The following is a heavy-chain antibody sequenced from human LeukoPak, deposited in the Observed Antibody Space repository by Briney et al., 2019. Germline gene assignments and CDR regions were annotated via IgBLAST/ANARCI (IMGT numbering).Heavy chain of an antibody. V-gene: IGHV1-2*02. CDR3: ASSGLYSSGWYVNYYYGMDV. Sequence: ASVKVSCKASGYTFTGYYMHWVRQAPGQGLEWMGWINPNSGGTKYAQTFQGRVTMTRDTSISTAYMELSSLRSDDTAVYYCASSGLYSSGWYVNYYYGMDVWGQGTTVTVSS. CDR1: GYTFTGYY. D-gene: IGHD6-19*01. J-gene: IGHJ6*02. CDR2: INPNSGGT.